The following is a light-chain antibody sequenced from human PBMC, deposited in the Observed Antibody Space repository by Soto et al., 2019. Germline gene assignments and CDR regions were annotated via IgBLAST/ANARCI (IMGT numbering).Light chain of an antibody. CDR2: GAS. Sequence: EIVLTQSPDSLSLSPGERATLSCRASQSVSSTSLAWYQQKPGQAPRLVIYGASSRATDIPDRFSGSGSGTDFTLTISRLESEDFAVYYCQQYGSSPCTFGQGTRLDIK. CDR3: QQYGSSPCT. V-gene: IGKV3-20*01. CDR1: QSVSSTS. J-gene: IGKJ2*02.